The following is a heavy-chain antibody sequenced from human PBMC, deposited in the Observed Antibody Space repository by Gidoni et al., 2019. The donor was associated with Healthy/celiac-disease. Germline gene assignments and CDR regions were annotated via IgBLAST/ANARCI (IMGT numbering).Heavy chain of an antibody. D-gene: IGHD5-18*01. Sequence: QVQLQESGPGLVKPSQTLSLTCTFSGGSISRGCYYLSWIRQPPGKGLEWIGYIYYSGSTYYNPSLKSRVTISVDTSKNQFSLKLSSVTAADTAVYYCARDLGYSYGNLRGSMDVWGQGTTVTVSS. V-gene: IGHV4-31*03. CDR3: ARDLGYSYGNLRGSMDV. CDR1: GGSISRGCYY. J-gene: IGHJ6*02. CDR2: IYYSGST.